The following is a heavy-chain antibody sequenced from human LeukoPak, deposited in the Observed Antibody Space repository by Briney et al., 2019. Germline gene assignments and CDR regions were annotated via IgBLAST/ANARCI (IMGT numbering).Heavy chain of an antibody. CDR2: IYYSGST. CDR1: GGSIRSSY. Sequence: PSETLSLTCTVSGGSIRSSYWSWIRQPPGKGLEWIGYIYYSGSTNYNPSLKSRVTISVDTSKNQFSLKLSSVTAADTAVYYCARLGCSGGTCYFFDYWGQGTLVTVSS. CDR3: ARLGCSGGTCYFFDY. D-gene: IGHD2-15*01. V-gene: IGHV4-59*08. J-gene: IGHJ4*02.